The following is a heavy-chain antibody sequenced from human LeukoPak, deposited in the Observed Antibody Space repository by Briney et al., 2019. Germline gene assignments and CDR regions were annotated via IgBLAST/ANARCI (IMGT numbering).Heavy chain of an antibody. D-gene: IGHD6-13*01. Sequence: GGSLRLSCAASGFTVSSHYMSWVRQAPGKGLEWVSVIYSGGSTYYADSVKGRFTISRDNSKNTLYLQMNSLRAEDTAVYYCARDQAGPFDYWGQGTLVTVSS. CDR2: IYSGGST. CDR1: GFTVSSHY. V-gene: IGHV3-53*01. J-gene: IGHJ4*02. CDR3: ARDQAGPFDY.